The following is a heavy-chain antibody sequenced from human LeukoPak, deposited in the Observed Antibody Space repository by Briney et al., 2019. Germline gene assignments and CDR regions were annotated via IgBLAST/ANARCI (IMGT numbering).Heavy chain of an antibody. J-gene: IGHJ6*03. V-gene: IGHV4-39*07. Sequence: PSETLSLTCTVSGGSISSGTYYWGWIRQPPGKGLEWIGSIYHSGSTYYNPSLKSRVTTSVDTSKNQFSLKLSSLTAADTALYYCARDRKYYYHMDVWGKGTTVTISS. D-gene: IGHD1-14*01. CDR3: ARDRKYYYHMDV. CDR1: GGSISSGTYY. CDR2: IYHSGST.